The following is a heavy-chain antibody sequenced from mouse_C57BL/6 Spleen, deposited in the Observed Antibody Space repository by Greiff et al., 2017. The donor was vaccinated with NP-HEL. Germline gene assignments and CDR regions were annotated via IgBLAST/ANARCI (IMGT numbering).Heavy chain of an antibody. V-gene: IGHV1-82*01. CDR3: ARYDGFDY. D-gene: IGHD2-3*01. CDR2: IYPGDGDT. CDR1: GYAFSSSW. Sequence: QVQLQQSGPELVKPGASVKISCKASGYAFSSSWMNWVKQRPGKGLEWIGRIYPGDGDTNYNGKFKGKATLTADKSSSTACMQLSSLTSEDSAVYFCARYDGFDYWGQGTTLTVSS. J-gene: IGHJ2*01.